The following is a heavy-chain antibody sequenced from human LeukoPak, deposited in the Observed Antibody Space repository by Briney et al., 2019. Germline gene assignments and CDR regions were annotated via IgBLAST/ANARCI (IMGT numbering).Heavy chain of an antibody. J-gene: IGHJ5*02. CDR3: AKGGLVHRFDP. V-gene: IGHV3-23*01. Sequence: GSLRLSCAASGFTFSSYAMSWVRQAPGKGLEWVSGISGSGDNTYYADSVKGRFTISRDNSKNTLYLQMNSLRADDTAVYYCAKGGLVHRFDPWGQGTLVTVSS. CDR2: ISGSGDNT. CDR1: GFTFSSYA.